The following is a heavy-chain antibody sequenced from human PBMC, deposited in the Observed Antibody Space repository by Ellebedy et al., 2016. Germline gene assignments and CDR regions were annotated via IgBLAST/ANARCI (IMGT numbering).Heavy chain of an antibody. J-gene: IGHJ2*01. CDR1: GYSFTSYW. Sequence: GESLKISXQGSGYSFTSYWIGWVRQMPGKGLEWMGFIYPGGSDITYRPSFQGQVTISADKSINTAYLHWNSLKASDTAIYYCACARVTTTGDDWYFDLWGRGTLVTVSS. CDR2: IYPGGSDI. V-gene: IGHV5-51*01. D-gene: IGHD1-1*01. CDR3: ACARVTTTGDDWYFDL.